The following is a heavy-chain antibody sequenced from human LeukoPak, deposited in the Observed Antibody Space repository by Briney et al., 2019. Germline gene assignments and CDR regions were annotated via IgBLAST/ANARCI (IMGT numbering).Heavy chain of an antibody. CDR3: ARLHVTAAAEGAFDY. CDR2: IYHSGST. CDR1: GYSISSGYY. Sequence: SETLSLTCTVSGYSISSGYYWGWIRQPPGKGLEWIGSIYHSGSTYYNPSLKSRVTISVDTSKNQFSLKLSSVTAADTAVYYCARLHVTAAAEGAFDYWGQGTLVTVSS. D-gene: IGHD6-13*01. J-gene: IGHJ4*02. V-gene: IGHV4-38-2*02.